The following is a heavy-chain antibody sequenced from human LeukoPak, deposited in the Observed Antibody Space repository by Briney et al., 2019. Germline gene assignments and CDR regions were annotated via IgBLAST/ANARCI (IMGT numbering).Heavy chain of an antibody. CDR1: GFTFSSYA. Sequence: PGGSLRLSCAASGFTFSSYAMSWVRQAPGKGLEWVSAISGSGGSAYYADSVKGRFTISRDNSKNTLYLRMNSLRAEDTAVYYCAKSPEYYDILTGYPDYWGQGTLATVSS. CDR2: ISGSGGSA. D-gene: IGHD3-9*01. V-gene: IGHV3-23*01. J-gene: IGHJ4*02. CDR3: AKSPEYYDILTGYPDY.